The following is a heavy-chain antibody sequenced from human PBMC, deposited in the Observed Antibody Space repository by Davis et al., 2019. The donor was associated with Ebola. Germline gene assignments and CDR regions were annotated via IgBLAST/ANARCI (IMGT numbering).Heavy chain of an antibody. CDR2: SNSDGSST. J-gene: IGHJ6*02. D-gene: IGHD3-3*01. CDR1: GFTFSSYW. Sequence: PGGSLRLSCAASGFTFSSYWMHWVRQAPGKGLVWVSRSNSDGSSTSYADSVKGRFTISRDNAKNSVYLRLNSLRAEDTAVYYCARYFGVIVTDFYYNGVDVWGQGTTVTVSS. CDR3: ARYFGVIVTDFYYNGVDV. V-gene: IGHV3-74*01.